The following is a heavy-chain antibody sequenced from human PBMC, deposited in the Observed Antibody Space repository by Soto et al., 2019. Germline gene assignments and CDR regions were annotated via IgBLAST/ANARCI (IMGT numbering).Heavy chain of an antibody. Sequence: PSETLSLTCTVSGGSISSHYWSCIRQPPGKGLEWFGYIYYSGSTNYSPSFQGQVTISADKSISTAYLQWSSLKASDTAMYYCARPSYGDYAESWGQGTLVTVSS. CDR2: IYYSGST. D-gene: IGHD4-17*01. V-gene: IGHV4-59*11. CDR1: GGSISSHY. CDR3: ARPSYGDYAES. J-gene: IGHJ5*02.